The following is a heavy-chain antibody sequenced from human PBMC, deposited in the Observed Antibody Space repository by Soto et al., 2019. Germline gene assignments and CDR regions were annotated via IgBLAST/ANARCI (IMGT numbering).Heavy chain of an antibody. CDR2: IWYDGSNK. Sequence: QVQLVESGGGVVQPGRSLRLSCAASGFTFSSYGMHWVRQAPGKGLEWVAVIWYDGSNKYYADSVKGRFTISRDNSKSTLYLQMNSLRAEDTAVYYCARQQMVLGTEGRTFDYWGQGTLVTVSS. V-gene: IGHV3-33*01. CDR1: GFTFSSYG. D-gene: IGHD6-13*01. CDR3: ARQQMVLGTEGRTFDY. J-gene: IGHJ4*02.